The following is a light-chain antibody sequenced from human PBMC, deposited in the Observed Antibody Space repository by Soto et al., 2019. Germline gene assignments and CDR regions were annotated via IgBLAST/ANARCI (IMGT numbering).Light chain of an antibody. Sequence: QSVLTHPRSVSGSPGQSVTISCTGTSSDVGGYNYVSWYQQHPGKAPKLMIYDVTQRPSGVPDRFSGSKSANTASLTISGLQAEDEADYCCCSYAGSYTYVFGTGTKVTVL. CDR3: CSYAGSYTYV. V-gene: IGLV2-11*01. CDR1: SSDVGGYNY. CDR2: DVT. J-gene: IGLJ1*01.